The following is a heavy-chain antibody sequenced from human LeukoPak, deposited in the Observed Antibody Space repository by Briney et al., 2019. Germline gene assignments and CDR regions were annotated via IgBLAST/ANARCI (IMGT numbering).Heavy chain of an antibody. V-gene: IGHV3-13*01. CDR3: ARSGRITIFGVVIYFDY. CDR1: GFTLSNYD. CDR2: IDIPGNT. J-gene: IGHJ4*02. D-gene: IGHD3-3*01. Sequence: GGSLRLSCAASGFTLSNYDMHWVRQATGKGLEWVSGIDIPGNTYYPDSVKGRFTMSRESAKNSLYLQMNSLRAEDTAVYYCARSGRITIFGVVIYFDYWGQGTLVTVSS.